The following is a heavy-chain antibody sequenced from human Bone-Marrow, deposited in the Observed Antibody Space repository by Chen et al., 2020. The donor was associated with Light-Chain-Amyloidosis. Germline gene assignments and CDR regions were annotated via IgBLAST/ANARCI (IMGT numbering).Heavy chain of an antibody. CDR3: ARDRGIVVVPAAIRYYYYGMDV. CDR2: IIPIFGTA. CDR1: GGTFSSYA. V-gene: IGHV1-69*01. Sequence: QVQLVQSGAEVKKPGSSVKVSCKASGGTFSSYAISWVRQAPGQGLEWMGGIIPIFGTANYAQKFHGRVTITADESTSTAYMELSSLRSEDTAVYYCARDRGIVVVPAAIRYYYYGMDVWGQGTTVTVSS. D-gene: IGHD2-2*02. J-gene: IGHJ6*02.